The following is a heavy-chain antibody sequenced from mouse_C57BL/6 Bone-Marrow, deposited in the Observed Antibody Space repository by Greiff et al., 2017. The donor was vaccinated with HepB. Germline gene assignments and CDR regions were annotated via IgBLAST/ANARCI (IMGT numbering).Heavy chain of an antibody. J-gene: IGHJ3*01. CDR3: ARNRKGWYGVCAY. Sequence: VQRVESGPGLVQPSQSLSITCTVSGFSLTSSGVHWVRQSPGKGLEWLGVIWSGGITDYNAAFISILSTSKDNSKSQVFFKMNSLQADDTAIYYCARNRKGWYGVCAYWGQGTLVTVSA. CDR1: GFSLTSSG. CDR2: IWSGGIT. D-gene: IGHD1-1*02. V-gene: IGHV2-2*01.